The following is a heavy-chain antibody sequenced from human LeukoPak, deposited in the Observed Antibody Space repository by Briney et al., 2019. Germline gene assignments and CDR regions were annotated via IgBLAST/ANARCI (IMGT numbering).Heavy chain of an antibody. J-gene: IGHJ4*02. CDR3: ARPMTDYCDRGGYCGLYGL. CDR2: IIPISDSA. CDR1: GYTFTSYD. Sequence: GASVKVSCKASGYTFTSYDINWVRQATGQSPEWMGGIIPISDSAHSAKRFQGRLTITAEESTSTVYMELSFLTSEDTAVYYCARPMTDYCDRGGYCGLYGLWGQGTLVIVSS. V-gene: IGHV1-69*13. D-gene: IGHD3-22*01.